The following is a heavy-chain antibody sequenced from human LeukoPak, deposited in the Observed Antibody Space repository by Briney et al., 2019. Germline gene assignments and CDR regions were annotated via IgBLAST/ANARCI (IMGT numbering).Heavy chain of an antibody. CDR3: AREGYYDSSGYYPPFDY. CDR1: GGTFSSYA. CDR2: IIPIFGTA. J-gene: IGHJ4*02. D-gene: IGHD3-22*01. Sequence: GASVKVSCKASGGTFSSYAISWVRQAPGQGLEWMGGIIPIFGTANYAQKFQGRVTITADESTSTAYMELSSLGSEDTAVYYCAREGYYDSSGYYPPFDYWGQGTLVTVSS. V-gene: IGHV1-69*13.